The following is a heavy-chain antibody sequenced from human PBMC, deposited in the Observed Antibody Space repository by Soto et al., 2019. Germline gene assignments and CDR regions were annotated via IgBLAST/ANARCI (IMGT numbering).Heavy chain of an antibody. D-gene: IGHD6-13*01. CDR3: AKDPYEGSSPPFYYYYMDV. J-gene: IGHJ6*03. V-gene: IGHV3-30*18. CDR1: GFTFSSYG. CDR2: ISYDGSNK. Sequence: GGSLRLSCAASGFTFSSYGMHWVRQAPGKGLEWVAVISYDGSNKYYADSVKGRFTISRDNSKNTLYLQMNSLRAEDTAVYYCAKDPYEGSSPPFYYYYMDVWGKGTTVTVSS.